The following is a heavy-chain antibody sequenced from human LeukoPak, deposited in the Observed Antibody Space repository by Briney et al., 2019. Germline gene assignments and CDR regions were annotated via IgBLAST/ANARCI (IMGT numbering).Heavy chain of an antibody. J-gene: IGHJ4*02. D-gene: IGHD1-26*01. CDR2: IYTCGSP. Sequence: PAQTLSLTCTVSGGSISSGSHYWTWIRQPAGRGLECIGRIYTCGSPNYHPSLKGRLTIPVHTSKNQFSLKMSSGTAADTAVDYCSRDWGGSYFDLWGQETLGTVSS. V-gene: IGHV4-61*02. CDR3: SRDWGGSYFDL. CDR1: GGSISSGSHY.